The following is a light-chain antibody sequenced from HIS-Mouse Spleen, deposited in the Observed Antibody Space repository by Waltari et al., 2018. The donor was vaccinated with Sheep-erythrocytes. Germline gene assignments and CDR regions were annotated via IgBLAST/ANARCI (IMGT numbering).Light chain of an antibody. CDR2: DVS. J-gene: IGLJ2*01. CDR3: CSYAGSYTFVV. Sequence: QSALTQPRSVSGSPGQSLTISCTGTSSDVVGYNYVSWYQQHPGKAPKLMIYDVSKRPSGVPDRFSGSKSGNTASLTISGLQAEDEADYYCCSYAGSYTFVVFGGGTKLTVL. V-gene: IGLV2-11*01. CDR1: SSDVVGYNY.